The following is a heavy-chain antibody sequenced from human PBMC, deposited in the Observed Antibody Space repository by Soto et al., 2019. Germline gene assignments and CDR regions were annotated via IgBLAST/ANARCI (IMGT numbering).Heavy chain of an antibody. CDR3: ARDSSGRLDY. CDR2: IYHSGTT. Sequence: QVQLQESGPGLLEPSATLSLTCTVSVGSIRSGRYYWTWIRQPPGKGLEWIGYIYHSGTTNYNASLKSRVTVTVDTSKNQFFLELDSVTTADTAIYYCARDSSGRLDYWGRGTLVTVSS. D-gene: IGHD3-22*01. J-gene: IGHJ4*02. CDR1: VGSIRSGRYY. V-gene: IGHV4-61*01.